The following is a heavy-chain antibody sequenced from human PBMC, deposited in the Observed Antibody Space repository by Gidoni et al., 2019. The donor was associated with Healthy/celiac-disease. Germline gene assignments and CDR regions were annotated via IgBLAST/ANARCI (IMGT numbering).Heavy chain of an antibody. CDR3: ARGSHSSSSSYNWFDP. CDR1: GYTFTSYY. V-gene: IGHV1-46*01. CDR2: INPSGGST. Sequence: QVQLVQSVAEVKKPGASVKVSCKASGYTFTSYYMHWVRQAPGQGLEWMGIINPSGGSTSYAQKFQGRVTMTRDTSTSTVYMELSSLRSEDTAVYYCARGSHSSSSSYNWFDPWGQGTLVTVSS. J-gene: IGHJ5*02. D-gene: IGHD6-6*01.